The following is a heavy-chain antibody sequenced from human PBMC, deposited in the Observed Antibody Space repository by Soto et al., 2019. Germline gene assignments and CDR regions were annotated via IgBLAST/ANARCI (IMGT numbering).Heavy chain of an antibody. Sequence: QVQLQQWGAGLLKPSETLSLTCAVYGGSFSGYYWSWIRQPPGKGLEWIGEINHSGSTNYNPSLKSAVTISVGTAKNQFSLKLSSVTAADTAVYYCARGLGYSTYYYHGMDVWGQGTTVPVSS. D-gene: IGHD6-13*01. J-gene: IGHJ6*02. CDR3: ARGLGYSTYYYHGMDV. V-gene: IGHV4-34*01. CDR2: INHSGST. CDR1: GGSFSGYY.